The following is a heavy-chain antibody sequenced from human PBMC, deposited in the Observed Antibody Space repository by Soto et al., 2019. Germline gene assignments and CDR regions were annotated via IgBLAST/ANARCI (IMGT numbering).Heavy chain of an antibody. CDR3: AKSKGSGSYYARPYYGMDV. CDR1: GFTFRTYP. CDR2: ISGSGGST. J-gene: IGHJ6*02. Sequence: GGSLRLSCAPSGFTFRTYPLSGFRQAPGKGLDWVSAISGSGGSTYYADSVKGRFTISRDNSKNTLYLQMNSLRAEDTAVYYCAKSKGSGSYYARPYYGMDVWGQGTTVTVSS. D-gene: IGHD3-10*01. V-gene: IGHV3-23*01.